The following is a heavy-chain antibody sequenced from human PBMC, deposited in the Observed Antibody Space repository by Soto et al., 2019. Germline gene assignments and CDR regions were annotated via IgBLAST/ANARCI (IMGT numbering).Heavy chain of an antibody. CDR2: IYDSGRP. V-gene: IGHV4-31*03. J-gene: IGHJ4*02. CDR1: GGSIGSGGYY. CDR3: ARIDDVGAFFDY. D-gene: IGHD1-26*01. Sequence: QVQLQESGPGLVKPSQTLSLTCTVSGGSIGSGGYYWSWIRQHPGKGLEWIGYIYDSGRPYNNPSLKSRVTISVDTSKNQFSLKLSSVTAADTAVYYCARIDDVGAFFDYWGQGTLVTVSS.